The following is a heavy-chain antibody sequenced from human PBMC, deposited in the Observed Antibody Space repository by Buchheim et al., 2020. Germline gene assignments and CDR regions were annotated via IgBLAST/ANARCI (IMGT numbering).Heavy chain of an antibody. Sequence: QLQLQESGPGLVKPSETLSLTCNVSGGSISSSSYYWGWIRQPPGKGLEWIGSIYYSGSTYYNPSLKSRVTISVDTSKNQFSLKLSSVTAADTAVYYCARRTLYSYGFFDYWGQGTL. CDR1: GGSISSSSYY. D-gene: IGHD5-18*01. CDR3: ARRTLYSYGFFDY. CDR2: IYYSGST. J-gene: IGHJ4*02. V-gene: IGHV4-39*01.